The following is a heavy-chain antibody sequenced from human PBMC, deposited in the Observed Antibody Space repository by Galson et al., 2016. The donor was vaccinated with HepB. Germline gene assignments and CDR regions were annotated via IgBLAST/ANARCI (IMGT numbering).Heavy chain of an antibody. J-gene: IGHJ4*02. CDR2: IIPIFGTA. Sequence: VKVSCKASGGVLSSYGINWVRQAPGQGLEWMGGIIPIFGTANYAQKFQGRVTITADETTTTAYMELSSLTFEDTAVYYCARAQPVTSINFFDYWGQGTLVTVSS. D-gene: IGHD2-21*02. CDR1: GGVLSSYG. CDR3: ARAQPVTSINFFDY. V-gene: IGHV1-69*13.